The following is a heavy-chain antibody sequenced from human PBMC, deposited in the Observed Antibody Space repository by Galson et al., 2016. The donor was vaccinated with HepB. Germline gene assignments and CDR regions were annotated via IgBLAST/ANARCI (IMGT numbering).Heavy chain of an antibody. CDR2: IIPILGLT. CDR1: GGAFSRSA. V-gene: IGHV1-69*04. CDR3: ARGPNNHDIGGFYYVDV. Sequence: SVKVSCKASGGAFSRSAFNWVRQAPGQGLEWMGMIIPILGLTNYAREFQGRVTITADKSTSIVYMGLSSLRSEDTAVYYCARGPNNHDIGGFYYVDVWGKGTTVTVS. D-gene: IGHD3-10*01. J-gene: IGHJ6*03.